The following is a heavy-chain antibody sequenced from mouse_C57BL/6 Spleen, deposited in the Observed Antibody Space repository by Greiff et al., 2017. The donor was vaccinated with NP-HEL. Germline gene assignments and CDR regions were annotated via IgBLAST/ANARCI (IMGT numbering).Heavy chain of an antibody. CDR3: ASLDSSGY. CDR2: ISSGGSYT. CDR1: GFTFSSYG. V-gene: IGHV5-6*01. Sequence: EVKVVDSGGDLVKPGGSLKLSCAASGFTFSSYGMSWVRQTPDKRLEWVATISSGGSYTYYPDSVKGRFTISRDNAKNTLYLQMSSLKSEDTAMYYCASLDSSGYWGQGTTLTVSS. J-gene: IGHJ2*01. D-gene: IGHD3-2*01.